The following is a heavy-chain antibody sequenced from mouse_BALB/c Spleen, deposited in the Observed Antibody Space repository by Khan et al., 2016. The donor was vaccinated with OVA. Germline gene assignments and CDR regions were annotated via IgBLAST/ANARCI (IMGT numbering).Heavy chain of an antibody. CDR2: INPSTDYT. CDR3: TRRGGYGLVAF. J-gene: IGHJ3*01. V-gene: IGHV1-7*01. Sequence: VQLQQSGAELAKPGASVKMSCTASGYTFTTYWIHWVKQRPGQGLEWIGYINPSTDYTEYNQKFKDMATLTTDKSSSAAYMQLSSLTSEGSAVYYWTRRGGYGLVAFWGQGTQVTVSA. D-gene: IGHD1-1*02. CDR1: GYTFTTYW.